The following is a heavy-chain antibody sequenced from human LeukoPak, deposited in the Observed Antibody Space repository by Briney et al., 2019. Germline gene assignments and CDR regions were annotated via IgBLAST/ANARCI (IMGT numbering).Heavy chain of an antibody. V-gene: IGHV1-69*04. CDR2: IIPILGIA. CDR1: GYTFTSYG. Sequence: SVKVSCKASGYTFTSYGISWVRQAPGQGLEWMGRIIPILGIANYAQKFQGRVTITADKSTSTAYMELSSLRSEDTAVYYCARGLARGAAADLYYYGMDVWGQGTTVTVSS. CDR3: ARGLARGAAADLYYYGMDV. J-gene: IGHJ6*02. D-gene: IGHD6-13*01.